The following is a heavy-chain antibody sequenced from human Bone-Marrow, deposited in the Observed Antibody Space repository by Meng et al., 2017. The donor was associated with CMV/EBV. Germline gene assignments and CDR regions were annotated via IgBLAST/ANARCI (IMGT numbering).Heavy chain of an antibody. V-gene: IGHV3-43*01. Sequence: GESLKISCAASGFTFDDYTMHWVRQAPGKGLEWVSLISWDGGSTYYADSVKGRFTISRDNSKNSLYLQMNSLRAEDTALYYCSRTPRSYSQAMDVWGQGTTVTVSS. CDR3: SRTPRSYSQAMDV. CDR2: ISWDGGST. CDR1: GFTFDDYT. D-gene: IGHD2-15*01. J-gene: IGHJ6*02.